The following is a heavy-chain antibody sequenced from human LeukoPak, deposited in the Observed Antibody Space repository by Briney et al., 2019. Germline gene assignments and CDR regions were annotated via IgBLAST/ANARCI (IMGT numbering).Heavy chain of an antibody. J-gene: IGHJ4*02. D-gene: IGHD2-2*01. CDR2: ISAYNGNT. V-gene: IGHV1-18*01. CDR1: GYTFNSYG. CDR3: ARGKIPYATNYFDY. Sequence: GASVKVSCKASGYTFNSYGITWVRQAPGQGLEWMGWISAYNGNTNYAQKLQGRVTMTTDTSTSTAYMELMSLRSDDTAVYYCARGKIPYATNYFDYWGQGTLVTVSS.